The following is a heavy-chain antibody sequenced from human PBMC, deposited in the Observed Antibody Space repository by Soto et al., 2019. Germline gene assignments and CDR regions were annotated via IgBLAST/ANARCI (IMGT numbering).Heavy chain of an antibody. CDR1: GGTFSSYT. D-gene: IGHD3-16*01. V-gene: IGHV1-69*02. J-gene: IGHJ6*02. Sequence: QVQLVQSGAEVKKPGSSVKVSCKASGGTFSSYTISWVRQAPGQGLEWMGRIIPILGIANYAQKFQGRVTITADKATSTAYMELSSLRSEDTAVYYGAAPGGDPQDYYYGMDVWGQGTTVTVSS. CDR3: AAPGGDPQDYYYGMDV. CDR2: IIPILGIA.